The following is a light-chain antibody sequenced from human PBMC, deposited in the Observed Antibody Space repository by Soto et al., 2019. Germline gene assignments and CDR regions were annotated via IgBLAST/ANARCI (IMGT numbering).Light chain of an antibody. Sequence: QLVLTQPPSVSGAQGQKVTISCTRSSSNIGAAYDVHWYQHLPGTAPKLLIYGNNNRPSGVPDRFSGSKSGTSASLAITGLQAEDEADYYCQSYDSSLSGWVFGGGTKLTVL. V-gene: IGLV1-40*01. CDR2: GNN. CDR3: QSYDSSLSGWV. J-gene: IGLJ3*02. CDR1: SSNIGAAYD.